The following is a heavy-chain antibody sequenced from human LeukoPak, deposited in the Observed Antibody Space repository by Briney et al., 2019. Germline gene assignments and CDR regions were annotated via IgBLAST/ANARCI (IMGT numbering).Heavy chain of an antibody. V-gene: IGHV4-39*07. CDR1: GGSISSSSYY. Sequence: SETLSLTCTVSGGSISSSSYYWGWIRQPPGKGLEWIGSIYYSGSTYYNPSLKSRVTISVDTSKNQFSLKLSSVTAADTAVYYCARDQRSYSRPFDYWGQGTLVTVSS. CDR3: ARDQRSYSRPFDY. J-gene: IGHJ4*02. D-gene: IGHD6-13*01. CDR2: IYYSGST.